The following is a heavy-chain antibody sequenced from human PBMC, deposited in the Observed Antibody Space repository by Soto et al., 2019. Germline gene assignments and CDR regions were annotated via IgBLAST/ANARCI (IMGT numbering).Heavy chain of an antibody. CDR1: GYIFPDYY. J-gene: IGHJ4*02. D-gene: IGHD2-2*02. CDR3: ARDGSHRPLLYDY. CDR2: INPNGGGT. Sequence: ASVKVSCKASGYIFPDYYVHWVRQAPGEGLEWMGGINPNGGGTNYAQKFEGWVTMTTDTSISTAYMELRSLRSDDTAVYYCARDGSHRPLLYDYWGQGTLVTVSS. V-gene: IGHV1-2*04.